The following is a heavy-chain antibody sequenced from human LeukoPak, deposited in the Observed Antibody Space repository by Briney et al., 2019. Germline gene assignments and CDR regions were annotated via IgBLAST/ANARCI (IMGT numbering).Heavy chain of an antibody. V-gene: IGHV3-23*01. J-gene: IGHJ4*02. CDR1: GFTFSSYA. CDR2: ISGSGGST. Sequence: PGWALTLSCAAYGFTFSSYAMSWVRQAPGKGVEWVSDISGSGGSTYYADSVKGRFAISRDNSKNTLYLQMNSLRAEDTAVYYCAKFLPTHIVVANYYFDYWGQGTLVTVSS. CDR3: AKFLPTHIVVANYYFDY. D-gene: IGHD2-21*01.